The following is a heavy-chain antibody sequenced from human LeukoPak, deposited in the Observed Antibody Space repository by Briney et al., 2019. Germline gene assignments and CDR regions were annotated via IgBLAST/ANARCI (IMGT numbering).Heavy chain of an antibody. D-gene: IGHD3-10*01. J-gene: IGHJ4*02. Sequence: GGSLRLSCAASGFTVSSNYMSWVRQAPGKGLEWVSVIYSGGSTYYADSVRGRFTISRDNSKNTLYPEMNSLRAEDTAVYYCAKAYYYGSGSNYKSFDYWGQGTLVTVSS. CDR2: IYSGGST. V-gene: IGHV3-53*01. CDR3: AKAYYYGSGSNYKSFDY. CDR1: GFTVSSNY.